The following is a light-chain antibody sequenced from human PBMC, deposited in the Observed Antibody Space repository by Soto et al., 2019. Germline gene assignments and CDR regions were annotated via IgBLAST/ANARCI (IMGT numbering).Light chain of an antibody. CDR1: SSDVGAYNY. J-gene: IGLJ1*01. CDR3: CSYAGSSPYV. Sequence: QSALTQPRSVSGSPGQSVTISCTGTSSDVGAYNYVSWYQQHPGKAPKLMIYDVSKRPSGVPDRFSGSKSGNTASLTISGLQADDEADYYCCSYAGSSPYVFGTGTKVTVL. V-gene: IGLV2-11*01. CDR2: DVS.